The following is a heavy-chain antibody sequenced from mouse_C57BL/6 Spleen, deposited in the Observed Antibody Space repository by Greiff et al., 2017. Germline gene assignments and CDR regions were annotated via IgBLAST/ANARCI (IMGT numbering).Heavy chain of an antibody. Sequence: EVMLVESGGDGGKKGGERKRAGGAAGVTVSSCGMSWVRQTPDKRLEWVATISSGGSYTYYPDSVKGRFTISRDNAKNTLYLQMSSLKSEDTAMYYCARHGDSSGYFDYWGQGTTLTVSS. CDR2: ISSGGSYT. CDR3: ARHGDSSGYFDY. CDR1: GVTVSSCG. V-gene: IGHV5-6*02. D-gene: IGHD3-2*02. J-gene: IGHJ2*01.